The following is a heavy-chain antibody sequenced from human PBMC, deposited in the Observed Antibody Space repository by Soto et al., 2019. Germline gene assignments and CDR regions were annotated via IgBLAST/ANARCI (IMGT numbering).Heavy chain of an antibody. CDR1: GGSISSGGYY. V-gene: IGHV4-31*03. CDR2: IYYSGST. J-gene: IGHJ6*03. CDR3: ARGGSSNYYYMDV. Sequence: SETLSLTCTVSGGSISSGGYYWSWIRQHPGKGLEWIGYIYYSGSTYYNPSLKSRVTISVDTSKNQFSLKLSSVTAADTAVYYCARGGSSNYYYMDVWGKGTTVTVSS.